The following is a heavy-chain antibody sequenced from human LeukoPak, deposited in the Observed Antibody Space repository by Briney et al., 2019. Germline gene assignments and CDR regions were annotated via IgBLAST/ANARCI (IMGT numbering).Heavy chain of an antibody. J-gene: IGHJ4*02. CDR1: GGSINNYH. V-gene: IGHV4-59*08. Sequence: SETLSLTCTVSGGSINNYHWSWIRQPPGKGLEWIGYIYWSGSKYIASLKSRITMSLDTSKNQASLKLTSVTAADTAVYYCATLSWAAEFDYWGQGTLVIVSS. CDR3: ATLSWAAEFDY. CDR2: IYWSGS. D-gene: IGHD2-15*01.